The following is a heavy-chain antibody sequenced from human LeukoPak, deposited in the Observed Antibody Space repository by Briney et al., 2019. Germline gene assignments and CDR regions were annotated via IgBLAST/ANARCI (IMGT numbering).Heavy chain of an antibody. Sequence: PGGSLRLSCAASGFTFSSYGMHWVRQAPGKGLEWVALIWYDGSKQYYADSVKGRFTISRDNSKNTLHLQMNSLRAEDTAVYYCAKDRYSSSWYDYWGQGTLVTVTS. V-gene: IGHV3-33*06. J-gene: IGHJ4*02. CDR1: GFTFSSYG. CDR3: AKDRYSSSWYDY. D-gene: IGHD6-13*01. CDR2: IWYDGSKQ.